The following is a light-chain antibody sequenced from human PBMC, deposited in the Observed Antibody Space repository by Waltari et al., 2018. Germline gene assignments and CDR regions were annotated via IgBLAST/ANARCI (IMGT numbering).Light chain of an antibody. CDR1: QNINSL. CDR2: KAS. CDR3: QQYNSYHIFT. Sequence: DIQMTQSPSTLSASVGARVTITCRASQNINSLLAWYQQKPGKAPKLLIYKASSLETGVPSRFSGSESGTEFTLTINSLQPDDFATYYCQQYNSYHIFTFGPGTKVEI. V-gene: IGKV1-5*03. J-gene: IGKJ3*01.